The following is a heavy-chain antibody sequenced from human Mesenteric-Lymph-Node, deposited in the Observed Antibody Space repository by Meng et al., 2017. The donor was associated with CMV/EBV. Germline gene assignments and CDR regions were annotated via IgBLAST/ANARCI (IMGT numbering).Heavy chain of an antibody. D-gene: IGHD1-1*01. CDR2: INPKTGGA. CDR1: GYTFADSS. V-gene: IGHV1-2*06. CDR3: ARDHNSAWQKDWYFDL. Sequence: GYTFADSSVYWVRQAPGHGLEWMGRINPKTGGAYSAQMFQGRVAMSFDSSTTTVYMELSGLRSDDTAVYYCARDHNSAWQKDWYFDLWGPGTLVTVSS. J-gene: IGHJ2*01.